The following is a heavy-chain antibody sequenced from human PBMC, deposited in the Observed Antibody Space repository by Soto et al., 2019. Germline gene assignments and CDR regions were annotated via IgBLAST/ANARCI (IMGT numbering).Heavy chain of an antibody. D-gene: IGHD3-22*01. CDR2: ISAYNGNT. CDR3: ATYLGFYYDSSGYSHAFDI. J-gene: IGHJ3*02. Sequence: QVKLVQSGAEVKKPGASVKVSCKASGYTFTSYGISWVRQAPGQGLEWMGWISAYNGNTNYAQKLQGRVTMTTDTSTSTAYMELRSLRSDDTAVYYCATYLGFYYDSSGYSHAFDIWGQGTMVTVSS. CDR1: GYTFTSYG. V-gene: IGHV1-18*01.